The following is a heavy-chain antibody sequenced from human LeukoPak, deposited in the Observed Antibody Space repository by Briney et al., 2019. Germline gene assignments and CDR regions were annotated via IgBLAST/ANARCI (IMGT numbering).Heavy chain of an antibody. CDR1: GFTFGDYA. D-gene: IGHD5-12*01. V-gene: IGHV3-49*03. CDR3: TREGVDIVASYFDY. CDR2: IRSKAYGGTT. Sequence: GGSLRLSCTASGFTFGDYAMSWFRQAPGKGLEWVGFIRSKAYGGTTEYAASVKGRFTISRDDSKSIAYMQMTGLKTEDTAVYYCTREGVDIVASYFDYWGQGTLVTVSS. J-gene: IGHJ4*02.